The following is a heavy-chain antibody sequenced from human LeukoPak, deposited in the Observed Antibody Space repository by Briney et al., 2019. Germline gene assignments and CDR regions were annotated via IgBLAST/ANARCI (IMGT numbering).Heavy chain of an antibody. V-gene: IGHV1-46*04. CDR1: GHTFTRYY. J-gene: IGHJ3*02. D-gene: IGHD3-10*01. CDR3: ARGEYAFDI. Sequence: ASVKVSCRASGHTFTRYYVHWVRQAPGQGLEWVGIINPSAGSTTYGQNLQGRVTMTRDTSTSTVYMQLSSLRSEDTAVYYCARGEYAFDIWGQGTKVTVSS. CDR2: INPSAGST.